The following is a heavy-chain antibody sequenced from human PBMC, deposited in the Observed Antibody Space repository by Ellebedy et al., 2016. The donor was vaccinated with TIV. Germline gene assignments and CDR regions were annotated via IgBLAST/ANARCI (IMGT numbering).Heavy chain of an antibody. CDR3: AKLRVAGQLDY. Sequence: GESLKISXAASGFTFSSYAMSWVRQAPGKGLEWVSAISGSGGSTYYADSVKGRFTISRDNSKNTLYLQMNSLRAEDTAVYYCAKLRVAGQLDYWGQGTLVTVSS. CDR1: GFTFSSYA. CDR2: ISGSGGST. J-gene: IGHJ4*02. D-gene: IGHD6-19*01. V-gene: IGHV3-23*01.